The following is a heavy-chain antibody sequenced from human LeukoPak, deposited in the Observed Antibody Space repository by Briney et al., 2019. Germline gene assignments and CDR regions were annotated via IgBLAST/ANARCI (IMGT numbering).Heavy chain of an antibody. CDR2: ISTSSSYI. V-gene: IGHV3-21*04. CDR1: GFTFSSYE. J-gene: IGHJ4*02. D-gene: IGHD3-22*01. Sequence: GGSLRLSCAASGFTFSSYEMNWVRQAPGKGLEWVSSISTSSSYIYYADSVKGRFTISRDNAKNTLYLQMNSLRAEDTAVYYCAKASAMIVVVSKHFDYWGQGTLVTVSS. CDR3: AKASAMIVVVSKHFDY.